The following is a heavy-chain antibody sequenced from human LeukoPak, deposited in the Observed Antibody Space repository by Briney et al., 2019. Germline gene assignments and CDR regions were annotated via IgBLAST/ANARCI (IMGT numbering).Heavy chain of an antibody. CDR1: GYTFTSYY. Sequence: ASVKVSCKASGYTFTSYYMHWVRQAPGQGLEWMGWINPNSGGTNYAQKFQGRVTMTRDTSISTAYMELSRLRSYDTAVYYCARERRGQDGYNYDPWGQGTLVTVSS. V-gene: IGHV1-2*02. D-gene: IGHD5-24*01. J-gene: IGHJ5*02. CDR3: ARERRGQDGYNYDP. CDR2: INPNSGGT.